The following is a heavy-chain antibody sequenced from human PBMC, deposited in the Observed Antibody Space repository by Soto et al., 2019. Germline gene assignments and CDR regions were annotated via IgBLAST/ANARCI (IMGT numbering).Heavy chain of an antibody. D-gene: IGHD6-6*01. CDR2: INHSGST. V-gene: IGHV4-34*01. J-gene: IGHJ6*02. CDR3: ARGRRYSSSSNSYYFDGMDV. CDR1: GGSFSGYY. Sequence: QVQLQQWGAGLLKPSETLSLTCAVYGGSFSGYYWSWIRQPPGKGLEWIGEINHSGSTNYNPSLKSRGPISVDTSKNKFSLKLSSVTAADTAVYYCARGRRYSSSSNSYYFDGMDVWGQGTTVTVSS.